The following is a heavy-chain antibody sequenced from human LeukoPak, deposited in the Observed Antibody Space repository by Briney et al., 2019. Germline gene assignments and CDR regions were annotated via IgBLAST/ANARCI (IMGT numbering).Heavy chain of an antibody. D-gene: IGHD3-3*01. CDR1: GGSISSASYY. J-gene: IGHJ4*02. CDR2: IYTSGHT. Sequence: SETLSLTCTVSGGSISSASYYWSWIRQPAGKGLEWIGRIYTSGHTNYNPSLKSRLTISIDTSKNQFSLKLSSVTAADTAVYYCAREYVDFGVVRDDYWGQGTLVTVSS. CDR3: AREYVDFGVVRDDY. V-gene: IGHV4-61*02.